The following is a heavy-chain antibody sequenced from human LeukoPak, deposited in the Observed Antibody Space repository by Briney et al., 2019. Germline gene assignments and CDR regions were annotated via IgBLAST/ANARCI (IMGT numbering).Heavy chain of an antibody. V-gene: IGHV3-23*01. D-gene: IGHD2-21*02. Sequence: GGSLRLSCAASGFTFSSYGMSWVRQAPGKGLEWVSAISGSGGSTYYADSVKGRFTISRDNSKNTLYLQMNSLRAEDTAVYYCAKPYCGGDCSYWYFDLWGRGTLVTVSS. CDR2: ISGSGGST. J-gene: IGHJ2*01. CDR3: AKPYCGGDCSYWYFDL. CDR1: GFTFSSYG.